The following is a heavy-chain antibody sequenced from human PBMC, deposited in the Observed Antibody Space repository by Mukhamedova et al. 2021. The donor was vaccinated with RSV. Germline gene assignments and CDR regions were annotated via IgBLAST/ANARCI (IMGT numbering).Heavy chain of an antibody. J-gene: IGHJ4*02. CDR3: ARYSGSYSENFDY. D-gene: IGHD1-26*01. Sequence: GQGLEWMGWINPSGGATYYAQKFQGRVTMTRDTSISTAYMELNRLRSDDTAVVYCARYSGSYSENFDYWGQGTLVTVSS. V-gene: IGHV1-2*02. CDR2: INPSGGAT.